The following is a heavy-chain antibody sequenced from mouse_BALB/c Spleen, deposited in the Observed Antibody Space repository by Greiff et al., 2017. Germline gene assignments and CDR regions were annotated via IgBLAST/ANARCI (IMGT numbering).Heavy chain of an antibody. CDR2: INSNGGST. J-gene: IGHJ3*01. Sequence: EVKLQESGGGLVKLGGSLKLSCAASGFTFSSYYMSWVRQTPEKRLELVAAINSNGGSTYYPDTVKGRFTISRDNAKNTLYLQISSLKSEDTALYYCARHERVYYGYPPFAYWGQGTLVTVSA. V-gene: IGHV5-6-2*01. CDR1: GFTFSSYY. CDR3: ARHERVYYGYPPFAY. D-gene: IGHD2-2*01.